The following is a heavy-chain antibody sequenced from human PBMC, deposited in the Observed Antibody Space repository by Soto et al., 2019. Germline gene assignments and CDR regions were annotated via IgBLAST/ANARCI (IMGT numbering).Heavy chain of an antibody. V-gene: IGHV2-5*02. CDR3: ASDSTVVASTDGACDI. J-gene: IGHJ3*02. CDR1: GLSLSTNGVG. D-gene: IGHD2-2*01. Sequence: QITFKESGPTLVKPTQTLTLTCTFSGLSLSTNGVGVGWIRQPPGKPLEWLALISRDNDKRYSATLQSKLPSTKDTSKIHVGLTLTRRAPVDTGTYYCASDSTVVASTDGACDIWGQGTMVSVSS. CDR2: ISRDNDK.